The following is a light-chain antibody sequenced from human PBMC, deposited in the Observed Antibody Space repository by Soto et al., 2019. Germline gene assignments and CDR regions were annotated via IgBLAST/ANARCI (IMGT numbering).Light chain of an antibody. CDR1: SSDIGYYNY. V-gene: IGLV2-14*01. Sequence: QSALTQPASVSGSPGQSIAISCSGTSSDIGYYNYVSWYQKNPGKAPRLVIYEVSNRPSGVPDRFSGSKSGTSASLDITGLQAEDEADYYCQSYDSSLSGARVFGGGTKLTVL. CDR3: QSYDSSLSGARV. J-gene: IGLJ3*02. CDR2: EVS.